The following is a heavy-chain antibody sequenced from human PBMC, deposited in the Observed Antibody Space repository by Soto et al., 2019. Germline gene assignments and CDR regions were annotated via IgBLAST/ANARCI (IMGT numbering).Heavy chain of an antibody. D-gene: IGHD3-22*01. V-gene: IGHV1-8*01. Sequence: QVQLVQSGAEVKKPGASVKVSCKASGYTFTSYDINWERQATGQGLEWTGWMNPNSGNTGYAQKLQGRITMTRNTSTSTAYMELGSLRSENTAVYYCAIDPKIVVPSRSGYWATGTLVTVSS. J-gene: IGHJ4*02. CDR2: MNPNSGNT. CDR3: AIDPKIVVPSRSGY. CDR1: GYTFTSYD.